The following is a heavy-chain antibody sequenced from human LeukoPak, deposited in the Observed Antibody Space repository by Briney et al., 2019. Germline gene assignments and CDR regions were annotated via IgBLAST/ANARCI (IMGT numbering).Heavy chain of an antibody. CDR1: GFTFSSYA. CDR2: ISGSGGST. D-gene: IGHD1-26*01. CDR3: ARDKEAGEVPGDY. Sequence: GGSLRLSCAASGFTFSSYAMSWVRQAPGKGLEWVSAISGSGGSTYYADSVKGRFTISRDNSKNTLYLQMNSLRAEDTAVYYCARDKEAGEVPGDYWGQGTLVTVSS. V-gene: IGHV3-23*01. J-gene: IGHJ4*02.